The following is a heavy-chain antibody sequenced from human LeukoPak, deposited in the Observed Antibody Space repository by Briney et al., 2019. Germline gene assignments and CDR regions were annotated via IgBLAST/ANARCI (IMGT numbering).Heavy chain of an antibody. D-gene: IGHD3-3*01. CDR3: VRVAWIYDFLNGYPDY. CDR2: INSDGSST. V-gene: IGHV3-74*01. CDR1: GFTFNSYW. Sequence: PGGSLRLSCAASGFTFNSYWVHWVRQAPGKGLSWVSLINSDGSSTSYADSVKGRFIISRDNAKNTVYLEMNSLRVEDTAVYYCVRVAWIYDFLNGYPDYWGQGTLVTVSS. J-gene: IGHJ4*02.